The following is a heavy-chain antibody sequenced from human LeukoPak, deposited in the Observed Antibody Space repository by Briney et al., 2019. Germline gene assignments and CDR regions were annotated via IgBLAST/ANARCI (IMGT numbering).Heavy chain of an antibody. J-gene: IGHJ4*02. CDR3: AGGSGTSAHYFDY. Sequence: PSETLSLTCAVYGGSFSGYYWSWIRQPPGKGLEWIGEINHSGSTNYNPSLKSRVTISVDTSKNQFSLKLSSVTAADTAVYYCAGGSGTSAHYFDYWGQGTLVTVSS. CDR2: INHSGST. CDR1: GGSFSGYY. V-gene: IGHV4-34*01. D-gene: IGHD3-10*01.